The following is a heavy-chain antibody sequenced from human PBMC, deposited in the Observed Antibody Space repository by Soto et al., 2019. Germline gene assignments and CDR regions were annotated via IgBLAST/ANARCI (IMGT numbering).Heavy chain of an antibody. CDR2: IYYSGST. Sequence: SETLSLTCTVSGGSISSYYWSWIRQPPGKGLEWIGYIYYSGSTNYNPSLKSRVTISVDTSKNQFSLKLSSVTAADTAVYYCARYGSGECNRGSCYSPFDYWGQGTLVTVSS. D-gene: IGHD2-15*01. J-gene: IGHJ4*02. V-gene: IGHV4-59*08. CDR3: ARYGSGECNRGSCYSPFDY. CDR1: GGSISSYY.